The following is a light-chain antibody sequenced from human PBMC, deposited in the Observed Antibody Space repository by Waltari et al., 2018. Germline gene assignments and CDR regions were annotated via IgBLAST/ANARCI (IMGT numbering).Light chain of an antibody. V-gene: IGKV1-6*01. CDR2: VAS. J-gene: IGKJ2*01. Sequence: AIQMTQSPPSLSASVGARVTITCRASQGIRDHLGWYQQKPGKAPKLLIYVASTLQRGVPARFSGSGSGTDFTLTISSLQPEDFATYYCLQDDTNPHTFGQGTKLEI. CDR3: LQDDTNPHT. CDR1: QGIRDH.